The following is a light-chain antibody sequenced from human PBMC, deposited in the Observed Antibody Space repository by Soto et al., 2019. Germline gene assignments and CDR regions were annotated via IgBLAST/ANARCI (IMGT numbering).Light chain of an antibody. CDR2: GAS. J-gene: IGKJ5*01. Sequence: EIVLTQSPGTLSLSPGERATLSCRASQSVSNNYLAWYQQKPGQAPRLLIYGASNRATGIPARFSGSGSGTEFTLTISSLQSEDSAVYYCQQRGEWPPGATFGQGTQLEN. V-gene: IGKV3D-20*02. CDR3: QQRGEWPPGAT. CDR1: QSVSNNY.